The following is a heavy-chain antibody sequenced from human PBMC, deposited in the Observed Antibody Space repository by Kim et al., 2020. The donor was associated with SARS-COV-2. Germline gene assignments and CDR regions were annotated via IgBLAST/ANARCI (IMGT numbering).Heavy chain of an antibody. CDR3: ARGRWNDYIWGSYRYSFDY. V-gene: IGHV1-69*13. CDR2: IIPIFGTA. Sequence: SVKVSCKASGGTFSSYAISWVRQAPGQGLEWMGGIIPIFGTANYAQKFQGRVTITADESTSTAYMELSSLRSEDTAVYYCARGRWNDYIWGSYRYSFDYWGQGTLVTVSS. J-gene: IGHJ4*02. CDR1: GGTFSSYA. D-gene: IGHD3-16*02.